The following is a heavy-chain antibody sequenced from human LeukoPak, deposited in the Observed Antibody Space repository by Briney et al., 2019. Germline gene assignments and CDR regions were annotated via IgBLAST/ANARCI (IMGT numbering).Heavy chain of an antibody. CDR1: GGSISSTY. J-gene: IGHJ6*03. CDR2: IYYSGST. V-gene: IGHV4-59*01. CDR3: ASAIAEDFYYYNMDV. Sequence: AETLSLTCTVSGGSISSTYWTWIRQPPGKGLEWIGYIYYSGSTKYTPSLKSRVTISVDTSKNQFSLNLSSVTAADTAVYYCASAIAEDFYYYNMDVWGKGTTVTVSS. D-gene: IGHD1-14*01.